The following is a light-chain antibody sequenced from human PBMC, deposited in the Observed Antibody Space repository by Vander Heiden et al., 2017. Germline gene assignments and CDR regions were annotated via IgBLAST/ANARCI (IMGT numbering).Light chain of an antibody. V-gene: IGLV1-40*01. CDR3: QSYDSILTVSLF. CDR1: SSNIVAHYN. J-gene: IGLJ1*01. CDR2: EST. Sequence: QPVLTQPPSVSGAPAPRATISCTGCSSNIVAHYNVHWYQQVPGTAPKPLIYESTNRPSGVPDRFSGSKSGTSTSLAITGLQAEDEADYYCQSYDSILTVSLFFGTGTKVTVL.